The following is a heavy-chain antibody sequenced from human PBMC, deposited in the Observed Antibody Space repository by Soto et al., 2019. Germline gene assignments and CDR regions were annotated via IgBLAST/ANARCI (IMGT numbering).Heavy chain of an antibody. J-gene: IGHJ5*02. Sequence: QVQLQQWGAGLLKPLETLSLTCAVYGGSFSGYYWSWIRQPPGKGLEWIGEINHSGSTNYNPSLKSRVTISVDTSKNQFSLKLSSVTAADTAVYYCARALKDIVVVPAATNWFDPWGQGTLVTVSS. CDR2: INHSGST. V-gene: IGHV4-34*01. D-gene: IGHD2-2*01. CDR1: GGSFSGYY. CDR3: ARALKDIVVVPAATNWFDP.